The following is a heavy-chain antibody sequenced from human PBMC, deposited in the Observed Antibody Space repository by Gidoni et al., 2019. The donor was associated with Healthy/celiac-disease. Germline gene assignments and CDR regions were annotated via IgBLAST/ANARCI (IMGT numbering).Heavy chain of an antibody. V-gene: IGHV4-61*02. J-gene: IGHJ5*02. CDR1: GGSLISGSYS. CDR3: ARGVLYYDILTGYYGDNWFDP. D-gene: IGHD3-9*01. Sequence: QVQLQESGPGLVKPSQTLSLTCTVSGGSLISGSYSWSWIRQPAGKGLEWLGRIYTSGSTNYNPSLKSRVTISVDTSKNQFSLKLSSVTAADTAVYYCARGVLYYDILTGYYGDNWFDPWGQGTLVTVSS. CDR2: IYTSGST.